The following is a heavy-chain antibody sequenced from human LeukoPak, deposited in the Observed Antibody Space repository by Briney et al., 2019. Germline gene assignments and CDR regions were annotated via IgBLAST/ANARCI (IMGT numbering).Heavy chain of an antibody. J-gene: IGHJ4*02. CDR2: INPSGGST. CDR3: ARAKKYYDSGGYNDY. Sequence: ASVKVSCKASGYTFTSYYMHWVRQAPGQGLGWMGIINPSGGSTSYAQKFQGRVTMTRDTSTSTVYMELSSLRSEDTAVYYCARAKKYYDSGGYNDYWGQGTLVTVSS. D-gene: IGHD3-22*01. CDR1: GYTFTSYY. V-gene: IGHV1-46*01.